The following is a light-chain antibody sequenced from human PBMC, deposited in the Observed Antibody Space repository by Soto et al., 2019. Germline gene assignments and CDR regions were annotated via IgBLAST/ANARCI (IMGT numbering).Light chain of an antibody. Sequence: QSALTQPRSVSGSPGQSVTISCTGTSSDIGGYKYVSWYQQHPGKAPKLIICDVSQRPSGVPDRFSGSKSGNTASLTISGLQAEDEADYYCCSYAGSYTLLFGGGTQLTVL. CDR2: DVS. CDR3: CSYAGSYTLL. CDR1: SSDIGGYKY. V-gene: IGLV2-11*01. J-gene: IGLJ7*01.